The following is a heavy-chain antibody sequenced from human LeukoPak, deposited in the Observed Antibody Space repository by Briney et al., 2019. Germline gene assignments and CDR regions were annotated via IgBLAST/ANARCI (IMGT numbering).Heavy chain of an antibody. V-gene: IGHV3-23*01. CDR3: AKDKIAVAGNLYFDY. CDR1: GFTFSSYG. J-gene: IGHJ4*02. D-gene: IGHD6-19*01. CDR2: ISGSGGST. Sequence: PGRSLRLSCAASGFTFSSYGMHWVRQAPGKGLEWVSAISGSGGSTNYADSVKGRFTISRDNSKNTLYLQMNSLRAEDTAVYYCAKDKIAVAGNLYFDYWGQGTLVTVSS.